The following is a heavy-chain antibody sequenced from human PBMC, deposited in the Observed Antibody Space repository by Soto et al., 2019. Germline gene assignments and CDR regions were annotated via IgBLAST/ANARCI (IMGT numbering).Heavy chain of an antibody. CDR1: GGSITSSYY. J-gene: IGHJ5*02. Sequence: SETLSLTCDVSGGSITSSYYWNWVRRPPGKGLEWIGEIFHTGTTNYNPSLESRVTISVDDSKNQFSLNLASVTAADTAVYYCVRAPIAPRWLDTWGQGTLVTVSS. V-gene: IGHV4-4*02. CDR2: IFHTGTT. CDR3: VRAPIAPRWLDT. D-gene: IGHD6-6*01.